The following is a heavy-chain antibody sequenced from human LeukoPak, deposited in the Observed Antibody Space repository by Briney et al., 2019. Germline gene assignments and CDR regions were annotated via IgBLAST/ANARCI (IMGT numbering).Heavy chain of an antibody. CDR1: GGSFSGYY. J-gene: IGHJ6*02. Sequence: SETLSLTCAVYGGSFSGYYWSWIRQPPGKGLEWIGEIDHSGSTNYNPSLKSRVTISVDTSKNQFSLKLSSVTAADTAVYYCARAPGVVAARAYYYYYGMDVWGQGTTVTVSS. CDR3: ARAPGVVAARAYYYYYGMDV. CDR2: IDHSGST. D-gene: IGHD2-15*01. V-gene: IGHV4-34*01.